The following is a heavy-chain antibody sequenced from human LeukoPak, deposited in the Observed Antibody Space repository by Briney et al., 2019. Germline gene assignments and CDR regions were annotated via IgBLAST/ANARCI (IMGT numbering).Heavy chain of an antibody. CDR1: GFTFTSYA. CDR2: ISGSGRDS. J-gene: IGHJ4*02. Sequence: GGSLRLSCAASGFTFTSYAMSWVRQAPGKGLEWVSAISGSGRDSYYADSVKGRFTTSRDNSKNTLHLQMTSLRAEDTAVYYCASYPSSSNYWGQGTLVTVSS. V-gene: IGHV3-23*01. CDR3: ASYPSSSNY.